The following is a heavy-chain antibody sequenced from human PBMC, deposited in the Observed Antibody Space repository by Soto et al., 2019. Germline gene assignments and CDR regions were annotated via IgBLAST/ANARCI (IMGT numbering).Heavy chain of an antibody. D-gene: IGHD2-2*01. Sequence: SETLSLTCTVSGGSISSSSYYWGWIRQPPGKGLEWIGSIYYSGSTYYNPSLKSRVTISVDTSKNQFSLKLSSVTAADTAVYYCARSHSPSQEYCSSTSCYQPLPPGDYYYYGLDVWGQGTTVTVSS. J-gene: IGHJ6*02. V-gene: IGHV4-39*01. CDR1: GGSISSSSYY. CDR2: IYYSGST. CDR3: ARSHSPSQEYCSSTSCYQPLPPGDYYYYGLDV.